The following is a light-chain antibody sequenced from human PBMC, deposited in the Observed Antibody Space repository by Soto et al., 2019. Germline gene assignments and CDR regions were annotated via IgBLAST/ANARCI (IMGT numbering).Light chain of an antibody. V-gene: IGLV1-47*01. CDR2: RNS. Sequence: QSVLTQPPSASGTPGQRVTISCSGSSFNIGSNYVYWYQQLPGTAPKLLIYRNSPRPSGVPDRFSGSKSGTSASLAISGLRSEDEADYHCATWDDSLSGVVFGGGTKVTVL. J-gene: IGLJ2*01. CDR1: SFNIGSNY. CDR3: ATWDDSLSGVV.